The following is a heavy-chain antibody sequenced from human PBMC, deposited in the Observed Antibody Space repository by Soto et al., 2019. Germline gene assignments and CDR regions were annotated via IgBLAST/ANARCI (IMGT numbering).Heavy chain of an antibody. V-gene: IGHV1-46*01. CDR3: ARDHNFGFILYAMDV. J-gene: IGHJ6*02. Sequence: ASVKVSCRASGYTFTSYSMHWVRQAPGQGLEWMGIINPSSGRTSYAQNFQGRVTMTSDTSTSIVYMEMSSLKSEDTAVYYCARDHNFGFILYAMDVWGQGTTVTV. CDR1: GYTFTSYS. D-gene: IGHD2-15*01. CDR2: INPSSGRT.